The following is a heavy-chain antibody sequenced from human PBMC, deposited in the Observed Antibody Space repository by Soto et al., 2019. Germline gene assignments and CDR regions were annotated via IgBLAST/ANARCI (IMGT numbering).Heavy chain of an antibody. V-gene: IGHV3-13*04. CDR2: IGTAGDT. CDR1: GFTFSSYD. J-gene: IGHJ4*02. CDR3: ARALMTGSYYTAPIGY. D-gene: IGHD3-10*01. Sequence: EVQLVESGGGLVQPGGSLRLSCAASGFTFSSYDMHWVRQATGKGLEWVSAIGTAGDTYYPGSVKGRFTISRENAKNSLYLQMNSLRAGDTAVYYCARALMTGSYYTAPIGYWGQGTLVTVSS.